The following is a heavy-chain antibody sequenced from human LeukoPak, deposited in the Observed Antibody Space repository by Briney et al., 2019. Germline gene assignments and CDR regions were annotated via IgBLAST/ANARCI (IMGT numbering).Heavy chain of an antibody. D-gene: IGHD3-10*01. Sequence: GGSLRLSCAASGFTFRNYVIHWVRQAPGKGLEWVAVTSSDLNVKLYADSVKGRFTISRDNSRSTLYLQMNSLRPEDTAIYYCAREGYYGSGSPPSLYFDYWGPGTLVTVSS. CDR2: TSSDLNVK. CDR3: AREGYYGSGSPPSLYFDY. V-gene: IGHV3-30-3*01. CDR1: GFTFRNYV. J-gene: IGHJ4*02.